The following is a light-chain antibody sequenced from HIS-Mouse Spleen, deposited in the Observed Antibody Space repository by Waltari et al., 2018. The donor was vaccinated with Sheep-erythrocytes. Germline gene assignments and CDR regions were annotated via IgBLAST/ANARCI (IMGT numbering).Light chain of an antibody. CDR2: ADS. Sequence: SYELTQPPSVSVSPGQTASITCSGEKLGDKSACWYQQKPGQSPVLVIYADSKRPSGIPERFSGSNSGNTATMTISGTQAMDEADYYCQAWDSSTYVFGTVTKVTVL. V-gene: IGLV3-1*01. CDR3: QAWDSSTYV. J-gene: IGLJ1*01. CDR1: KLGDKS.